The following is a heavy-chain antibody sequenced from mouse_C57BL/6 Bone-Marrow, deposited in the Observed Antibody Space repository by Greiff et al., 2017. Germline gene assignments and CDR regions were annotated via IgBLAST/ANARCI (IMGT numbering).Heavy chain of an antibody. V-gene: IGHV5-9*01. CDR3: SRQVTTVLATKYFDV. CDR1: GFTFSSYT. J-gene: IGHJ1*03. D-gene: IGHD1-1*01. Sequence: EVQLVESGGGLVKPGGSLKLSCAASGFTFSSYTMSWVRQTPEKRLQWVAAISGGGGNTYYPDSVTGRFTISRDNDKNILYLQMSRLRSEDTALYYCSRQVTTVLATKYFDVWGTGTTVTVSS. CDR2: ISGGGGNT.